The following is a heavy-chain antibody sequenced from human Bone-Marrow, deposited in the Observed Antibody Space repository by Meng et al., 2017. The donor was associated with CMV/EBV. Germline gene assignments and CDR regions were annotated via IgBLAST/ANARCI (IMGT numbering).Heavy chain of an antibody. CDR3: ARHELGYCSSTSCFLGIYDYYGMGV. V-gene: IGHV1-18*01. CDR2: ISAYNGNT. Sequence: ASVKVSCKASGYTFTSYGISWVRQAPGQGLEWMGWISAYNGNTNYAQKLQGRVTMTTDTSTSTAYMELRSLRSDDTAVYYCARHELGYCSSTSCFLGIYDYYGMGVWGQGTTVTISS. D-gene: IGHD2-2*01. CDR1: GYTFTSYG. J-gene: IGHJ6*02.